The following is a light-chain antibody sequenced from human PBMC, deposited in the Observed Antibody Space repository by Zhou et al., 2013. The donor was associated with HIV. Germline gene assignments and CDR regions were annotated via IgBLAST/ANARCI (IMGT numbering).Light chain of an antibody. CDR2: RAS. CDR3: QQYGSSPAT. V-gene: IGKV3-20*01. J-gene: IGKJ1*01. Sequence: PGERATLSCRASQSVINNDLAWYLLKPGQAPRLLIFRASRRATGISDRFSGSGSGTDFTLTISNLEPEDFAMYYCQQYGSSPATFGLGTKVDIK. CDR1: QSVINND.